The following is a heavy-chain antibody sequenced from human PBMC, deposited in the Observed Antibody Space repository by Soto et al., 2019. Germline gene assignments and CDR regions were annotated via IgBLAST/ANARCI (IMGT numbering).Heavy chain of an antibody. CDR3: ARRLNSSGWYLDY. J-gene: IGHJ4*02. CDR2: TNAGNGNT. Sequence: ASVKVSCKASGYTFTSYAMHWVRQAPGQRLEWMGWTNAGNGNTKYSQKFQGRVTITRDTSASTAYMELSSLRSEDTAVYYCARRLNSSGWYLDYWGQGTLVTVSS. CDR1: GYTFTSYA. V-gene: IGHV1-3*01. D-gene: IGHD6-19*01.